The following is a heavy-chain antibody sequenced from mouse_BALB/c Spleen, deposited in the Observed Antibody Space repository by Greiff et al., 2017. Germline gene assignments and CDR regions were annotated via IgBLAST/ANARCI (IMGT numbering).Heavy chain of an antibody. CDR1: GFTFSDYY. CDR3: AREGAYGSSYWFAY. D-gene: IGHD1-1*01. CDR2: ISDGGSYT. V-gene: IGHV5-4*02. J-gene: IGHJ3*01. Sequence: EVKLVESGGGLVKPGGSLKLSCAASGFTFSDYYMYWVRQTPEKRLEWVATISDGGSYTYYPDSVKGRFTISRDNAKNNLYLQMSSLKSEDTAMYYCAREGAYGSSYWFAYWGQGTLVTVSA.